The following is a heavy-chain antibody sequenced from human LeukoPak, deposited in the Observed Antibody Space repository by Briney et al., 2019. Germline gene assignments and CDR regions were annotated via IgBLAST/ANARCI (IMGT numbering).Heavy chain of an antibody. Sequence: SETLSLTCNVSGGSISSHYWSWIRQPPGKGLEWIGYIYFLGSTNYNPSLKSRVTISVDTSKNQFSLKLSSVTAADTAVYYCARDSRWFDPWGQGTLVTVSS. CDR2: IYFLGST. CDR3: ARDSRWFDP. J-gene: IGHJ5*02. V-gene: IGHV4-59*11. CDR1: GGSISSHY.